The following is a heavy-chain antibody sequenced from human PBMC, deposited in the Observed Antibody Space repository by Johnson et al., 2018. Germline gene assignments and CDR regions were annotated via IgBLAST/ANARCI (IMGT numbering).Heavy chain of an antibody. D-gene: IGHD3-22*01. CDR1: GFTFGDYA. V-gene: IGHV3-9*01. J-gene: IGHJ3*01. CDR2: ISWNSGSI. Sequence: VQLVQSGGGLVQPGRSLRLSCTASGFTFGDYAMSWFRQAPGKGLEWVSGISWNSGSIGYADSVKGRFTISRDNSKNTLYLQMNSLSAEDTAVYYCARGNPRYNGSGYSNWGQGTIVTVSS. CDR3: ARGNPRYNGSGYSN.